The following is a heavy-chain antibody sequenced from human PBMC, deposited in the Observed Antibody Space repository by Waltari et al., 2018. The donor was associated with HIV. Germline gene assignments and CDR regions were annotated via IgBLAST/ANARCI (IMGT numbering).Heavy chain of an antibody. V-gene: IGHV3-33*01. J-gene: IGHJ4*02. CDR1: GFTFGSYG. CDR2: INYDRSNK. Sequence: VQLMESGGGVVQPGKSLRLSCATSGFTFGSYGIHWVRQAPGKGLEWVAVINYDRSNKFYAESVKGRFLISRDNSKNTLFLQMNSLRDEDTGLYYCARDKAPYSSSSAVDYWGQGTLVTVS. D-gene: IGHD6-6*01. CDR3: ARDKAPYSSSSAVDY.